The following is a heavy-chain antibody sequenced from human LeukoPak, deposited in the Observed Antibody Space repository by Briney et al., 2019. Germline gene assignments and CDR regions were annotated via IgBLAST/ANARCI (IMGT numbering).Heavy chain of an antibody. CDR1: GYSFSTYA. J-gene: IGHJ4*02. Sequence: ASVKVSCKASGYSFSTYAIQWVRQAPGQGLEWMGGIIPILGTANYAQKFQGRVTITADESTSTAYMELSSLRSEDTAVYYCARGAEYSSSYIDYWGQGTLVTVSS. V-gene: IGHV1-69*13. CDR2: IIPILGTA. D-gene: IGHD6-6*01. CDR3: ARGAEYSSSYIDY.